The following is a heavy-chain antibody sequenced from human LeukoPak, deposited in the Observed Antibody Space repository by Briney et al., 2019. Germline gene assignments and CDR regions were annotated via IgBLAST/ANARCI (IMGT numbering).Heavy chain of an antibody. CDR3: ASGYYGTRTLAFDY. V-gene: IGHV4-59*01. Sequence: SETLSLTCTVSGGSIGSYYWSWIRQPPGRGLEWIGYIYYSGSTNYNPSLKSRVTISVDTSKNQFSLKLSSVTAADTAVYYCASGYYGTRTLAFDYWGQGTLVTVSS. CDR1: GGSIGSYY. J-gene: IGHJ4*02. CDR2: IYYSGST. D-gene: IGHD4-17*01.